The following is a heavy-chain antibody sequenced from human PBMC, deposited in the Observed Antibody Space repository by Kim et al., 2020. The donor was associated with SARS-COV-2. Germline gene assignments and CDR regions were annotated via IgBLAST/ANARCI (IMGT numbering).Heavy chain of an antibody. CDR1: GYSFTSYW. J-gene: IGHJ6*02. Sequence: GESLKISCKGSGYSFTSYWIGWVRQMPGKGLEWMGIIYPGDSDTRYSPSFQGQVTISADKSISTAYLQWSSLKASDTAMYYRARQDGPEEEYYYDSSNYYYYGMDVWGQGTTVTVSS. CDR2: IYPGDSDT. D-gene: IGHD3-22*01. CDR3: ARQDGPEEEYYYDSSNYYYYGMDV. V-gene: IGHV5-51*01.